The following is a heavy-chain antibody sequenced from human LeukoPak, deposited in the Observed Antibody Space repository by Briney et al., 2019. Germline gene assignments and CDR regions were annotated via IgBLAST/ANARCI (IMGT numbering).Heavy chain of an antibody. CDR1: GFTFSSYA. CDR3: AREHNDFWSGYLSFTLDY. J-gene: IGHJ4*02. Sequence: PGGSLRLSCAASGFTFSSYAMHWVRQAPGKGLEWVAVISYDGSNKYYADSVKGRFTISRDNSKNTLYLQMNSLRAEDTAVYYCAREHNDFWSGYLSFTLDYWGQGTLVTVSS. V-gene: IGHV3-30*04. D-gene: IGHD3-3*01. CDR2: ISYDGSNK.